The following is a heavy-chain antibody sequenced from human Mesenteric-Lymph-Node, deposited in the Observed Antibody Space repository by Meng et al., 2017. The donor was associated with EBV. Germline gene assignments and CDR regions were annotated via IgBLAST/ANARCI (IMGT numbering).Heavy chain of an antibody. J-gene: IGHJ4*02. Sequence: QLQLQESGPGLVKPSETLSLTCTVSGGSISSGSYYWVWIRQPPGKGLEWIGSIYYSGSAHHNPSLKSRVTISVDTSKNQFSLKLSSVTAADTAVYYCARGWTLTYCGAWGQGTLVTVSS. CDR2: IYYSGSA. CDR1: GGSISSGSYY. D-gene: IGHD2-21*01. CDR3: ARGWTLTYCGA. V-gene: IGHV4-39*07.